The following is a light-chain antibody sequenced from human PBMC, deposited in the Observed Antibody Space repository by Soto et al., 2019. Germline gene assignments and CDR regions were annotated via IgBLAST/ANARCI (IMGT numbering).Light chain of an antibody. CDR2: NNN. V-gene: IGLV1-44*01. CDR3: VAWDDSLNGVV. CDR1: RSNIGSYT. J-gene: IGLJ2*01. Sequence: QPVLTQPPSASGTPGQRVTISCSGSRSNIGSYTVNWYQQLPGTAPKLLIYNNNQRPSGVPDRFSGSKSGTSASLAISGLQSEDEADYYCVAWDDSLNGVVFGGGTKLTVL.